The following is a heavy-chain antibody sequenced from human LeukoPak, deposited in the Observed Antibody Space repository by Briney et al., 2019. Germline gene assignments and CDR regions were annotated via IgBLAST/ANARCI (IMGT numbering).Heavy chain of an antibody. D-gene: IGHD2-2*03. Sequence: GASVKVSCKASGGTFSSYAISWVRQAPGQGLEWMGGIIPIFGTANCAQKFQGRVTITTDESTSTAYMELSSLRSEDTAVYYCARTIGYCSSTSCSGDYWGQGTLVTVSS. J-gene: IGHJ4*02. CDR3: ARTIGYCSSTSCSGDY. CDR2: IIPIFGTA. CDR1: GGTFSSYA. V-gene: IGHV1-69*05.